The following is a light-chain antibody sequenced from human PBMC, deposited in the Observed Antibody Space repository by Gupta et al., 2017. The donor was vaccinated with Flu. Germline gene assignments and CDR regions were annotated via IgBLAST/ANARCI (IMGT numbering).Light chain of an antibody. V-gene: IGKV2-30*01. CDR3: MQGTYWPFT. J-gene: IGKJ3*01. CDR1: QSLVYIDGNTY. CDR2: NVS. Sequence: VVMTPSPLYLPVTLGQTASLSCRSSQSLVYIDGNTYLSWFQQRPGQSPRRLIYNVSNRDSGVPDRFSGSGSGTDFTLKISRVEAEDFGLYYCMQGTYWPFTFGPGTKVDIK.